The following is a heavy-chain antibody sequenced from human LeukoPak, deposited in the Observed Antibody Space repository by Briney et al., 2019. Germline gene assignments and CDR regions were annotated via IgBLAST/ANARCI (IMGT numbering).Heavy chain of an antibody. V-gene: IGHV4-61*01. CDR3: ARDWRAGGIQLWPIFDY. D-gene: IGHD5-18*01. CDR2: IYYSGST. CDR1: GYSISSGYY. Sequence: KPSETLSLTCAVSGYSISSGYYWSWIRQPPGKGLEWIGYIYYSGSTNYNPSLKSRVTISVDTSKNQFSLKLSSVTAADTAVYYCARDWRAGGIQLWPIFDYWGQGTLVTVSS. J-gene: IGHJ4*02.